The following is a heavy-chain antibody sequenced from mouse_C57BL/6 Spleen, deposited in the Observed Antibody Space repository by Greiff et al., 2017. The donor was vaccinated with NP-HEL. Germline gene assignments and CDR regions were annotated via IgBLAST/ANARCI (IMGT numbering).Heavy chain of an antibody. J-gene: IGHJ4*01. D-gene: IGHD2-4*01. V-gene: IGHV1-42*01. Sequence: VQLQQSGPELVKPGASVKISCKASGYSFTGYYMNRVKQSPGKSLEWIGEINPSTGGTTYNQKFKAKATLTVDKSSSTAYMQLKSLTSEDSAVYYCARNYDYDGVYAMDYWGQGTSVTVSS. CDR2: INPSTGGT. CDR1: GYSFTGYY. CDR3: ARNYDYDGVYAMDY.